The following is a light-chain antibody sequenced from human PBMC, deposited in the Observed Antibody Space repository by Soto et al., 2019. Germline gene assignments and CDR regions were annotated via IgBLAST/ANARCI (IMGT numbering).Light chain of an antibody. Sequence: DIQMTQSPSTLSASVGDRVTITCRASQTFGRWLAWFQQKPGKAPKLLIYEASNLQSGVPSRFSGSGSGTEFTLTISSLQPDDFAVYFCQQYAGPPTTFGQGTRLEIK. V-gene: IGKV1-5*03. J-gene: IGKJ5*01. CDR1: QTFGRW. CDR3: QQYAGPPTT. CDR2: EAS.